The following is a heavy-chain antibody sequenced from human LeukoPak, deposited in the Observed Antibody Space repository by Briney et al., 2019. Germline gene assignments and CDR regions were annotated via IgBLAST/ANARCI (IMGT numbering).Heavy chain of an antibody. V-gene: IGHV3-33*01. CDR3: ARAGGSGSYLSIRWFDP. J-gene: IGHJ5*02. CDR1: GFSFNSYG. D-gene: IGHD3-10*01. CDR2: IWYDGSNT. Sequence: GGSLRLSCAPSGFSFNSYGMHWVRQAPGKGLEWVAVIWYDGSNTYYGDSVKGRFTISRDNSKNTLYLQMNSLRADDTAVYYCARAGGSGSYLSIRWFDPWGQGTLVTVSS.